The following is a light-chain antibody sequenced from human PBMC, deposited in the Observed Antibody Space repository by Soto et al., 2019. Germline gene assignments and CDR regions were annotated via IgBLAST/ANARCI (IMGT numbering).Light chain of an antibody. CDR3: QQFSSYPPT. CDR2: DAS. V-gene: IGKV1-13*02. J-gene: IGKJ4*01. Sequence: AIQLTQSPSSLSASVGDRVTITCRASQDISSALAWYQHKPGKTPKLLIYDASSLESGVPSTFSGSASGTDFTLTISSLQPEDFATYFCQQFSSYPPTFGGGTKVEIK. CDR1: QDISSA.